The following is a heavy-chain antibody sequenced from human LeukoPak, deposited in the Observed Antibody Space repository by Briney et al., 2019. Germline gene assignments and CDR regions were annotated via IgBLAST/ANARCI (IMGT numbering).Heavy chain of an antibody. CDR3: AKVRTSGKGLEQPNAFDI. CDR2: ISGSGGST. Sequence: PGGSLRLSCAASGFTFSSYAMSRVRQAPGKGLEWVSPISGSGGSTYYADSVKGRFTISRDNSKNTLYLQMNSLRAEDTAVYYCAKVRTSGKGLEQPNAFDIWGQGTMVTVSS. J-gene: IGHJ3*02. CDR1: GFTFSSYA. V-gene: IGHV3-23*01. D-gene: IGHD3/OR15-3a*01.